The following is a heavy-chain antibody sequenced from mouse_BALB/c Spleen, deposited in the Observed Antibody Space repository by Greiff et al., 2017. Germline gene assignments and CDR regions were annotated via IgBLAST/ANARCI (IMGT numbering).Heavy chain of an antibody. CDR2: ISPYYGNT. V-gene: IGHV1S137*01. CDR3: ARKERDGNYRGAMDY. J-gene: IGHJ4*01. CDR1: GYTFTDYA. D-gene: IGHD2-1*01. Sequence: VQLQQSGPELVRPGVSVKISCKGSGYTFTDYAMHWVKQSPAKSLEWIGVISPYYGNTNYNQKFKGKATMTVDKSSSTAYMELARLTTEDSAIYYGARKERDGNYRGAMDYWGQGTSVTVSS.